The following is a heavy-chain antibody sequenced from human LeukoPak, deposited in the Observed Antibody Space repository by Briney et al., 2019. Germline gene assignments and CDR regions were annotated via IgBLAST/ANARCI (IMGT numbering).Heavy chain of an antibody. V-gene: IGHV1-8*03. J-gene: IGHJ5*02. CDR3: ARGRRGSSSGPVSLGVQKNWFDP. Sequence: ASVKVSCKASGYTFTSYDINWVRQATGQGLEWMGWMNPNSGNTGYAQKFQGRVTITRNTSISTAYMELSSLRSEDTAVYYCARGRRGSSSGPVSLGVQKNWFDPWGQGTLVTVSS. CDR2: MNPNSGNT. D-gene: IGHD6-6*01. CDR1: GYTFTSYD.